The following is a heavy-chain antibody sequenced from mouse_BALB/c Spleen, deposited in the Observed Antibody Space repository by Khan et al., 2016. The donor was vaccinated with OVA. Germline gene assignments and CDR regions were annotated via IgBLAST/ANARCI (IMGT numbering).Heavy chain of an antibody. Sequence: EVKLEESGPGLVKPSQSLSLTCTVTGYSITSDYAWNWIRQFPGNILEWMGYISYSGRTSYNPSLKSRISITRDTSKNQFFLQLNSVTTEDSATYYCARSVTITTVVATDFDYWGQGTTLTVSS. CDR2: ISYSGRT. CDR1: GYSITSDYA. J-gene: IGHJ2*01. CDR3: ARSVTITTVVATDFDY. V-gene: IGHV3-2*02. D-gene: IGHD1-1*01.